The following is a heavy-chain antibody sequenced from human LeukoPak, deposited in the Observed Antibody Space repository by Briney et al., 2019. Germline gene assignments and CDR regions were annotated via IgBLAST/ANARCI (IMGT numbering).Heavy chain of an antibody. Sequence: GGSLRLSCAASGFTFSSYAMSWVRQAPGKGLEWVSAISDSGGSTYYADSVKGRFTISRDNSKNTLYLQMNSLRAEDTAVYYCAKSGDYYYYYYMDVWGKGTTVTVSS. J-gene: IGHJ6*03. CDR1: GFTFSSYA. V-gene: IGHV3-23*01. CDR3: AKSGDYYYYYYMDV. CDR2: ISDSGGST. D-gene: IGHD2-15*01.